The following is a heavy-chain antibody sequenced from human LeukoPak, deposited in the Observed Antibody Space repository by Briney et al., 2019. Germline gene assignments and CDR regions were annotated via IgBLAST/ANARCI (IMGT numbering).Heavy chain of an antibody. CDR3: ARDRGVAVVAGIDY. CDR2: IKPKSGGT. CDR1: GYTFTSYY. Sequence: ASVKVSCKASGYTFTSYYMHWVRQAPGQGLEWMGWIKPKSGGTNYEQKFQGRVTMTRDTSISTAYMELSSLRSDDTAVYFCARDRGVAVVAGIDYWGQGTLVTVSS. J-gene: IGHJ4*02. D-gene: IGHD6-19*01. V-gene: IGHV1-2*02.